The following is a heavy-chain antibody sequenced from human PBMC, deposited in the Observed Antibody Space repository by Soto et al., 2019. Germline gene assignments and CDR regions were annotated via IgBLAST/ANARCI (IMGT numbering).Heavy chain of an antibody. D-gene: IGHD3-10*01. J-gene: IGHJ5*02. CDR2: IYYSGST. CDR3: AREFAGNSMVRGVRDNWFDP. CDR1: GGSISSGGYY. V-gene: IGHV4-31*03. Sequence: QVQLQESGPGLVKPSQTLSLTCTVSGGSISSGGYYWSWIRQHPGKGLEWIGYIYYSGSTYYNPSLKSRVTIPVDTSKNHFSLKLSSVTAADTAVYYCAREFAGNSMVRGVRDNWFDPWGQGTLVTVSS.